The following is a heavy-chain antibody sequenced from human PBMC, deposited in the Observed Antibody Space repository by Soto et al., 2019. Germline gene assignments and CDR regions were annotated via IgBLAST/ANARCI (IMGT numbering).Heavy chain of an antibody. CDR3: AREGGESSDGLYYFDS. CDR1: GGSTSSDNY. J-gene: IGHJ4*02. Sequence: SETLSLTRTVSGGSTSSDNYWSWIRQLPGKGLEWIGHIYYSGNTDYNPSLKSRLAISIDTSKNQFSLKLSSVTAADTAVYFCAREGGESSDGLYYFDSWGQGSLVTVSS. CDR2: IYYSGNT. V-gene: IGHV4-30-4*01. D-gene: IGHD3-16*01.